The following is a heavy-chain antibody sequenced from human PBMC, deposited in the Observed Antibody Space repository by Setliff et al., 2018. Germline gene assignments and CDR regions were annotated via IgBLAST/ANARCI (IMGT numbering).Heavy chain of an antibody. V-gene: IGHV4-34*01. CDR2: IHHSGKA. CDR1: GGSFSGYY. D-gene: IGHD1-1*01. Sequence: PSETLSLTCAIYGGSFSGYYWSWIRQSPGKGLEWIVNIHHSGKAYYNPSLKSRVTMSVDTSKNHVSLKLSSVTAADTAVYYRARTGTYRYFDYWGQGALVTVSS. J-gene: IGHJ4*02. CDR3: ARTGTYRYFDY.